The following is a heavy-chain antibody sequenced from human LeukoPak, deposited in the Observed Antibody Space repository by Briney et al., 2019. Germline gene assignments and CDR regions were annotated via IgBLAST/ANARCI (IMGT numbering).Heavy chain of an antibody. V-gene: IGHV3-49*03. D-gene: IGHD3-10*01. CDR3: TTEGYGSGSYYPGPDY. CDR1: GFTFGDYA. CDR2: IRSKAYGGTT. J-gene: IGHJ4*02. Sequence: GGSLRLSCTASGFTFGDYAMSWFRQAPGKGLEWVGFIRSKAYGGTTEYAASVKGRFTISRDDSKSIAYLQMNSPKTEDTAVYYCTTEGYGSGSYYPGPDYWGQGTLVTVSS.